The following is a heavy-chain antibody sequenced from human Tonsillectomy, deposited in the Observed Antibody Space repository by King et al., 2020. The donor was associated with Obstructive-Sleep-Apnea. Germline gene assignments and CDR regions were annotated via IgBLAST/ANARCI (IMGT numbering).Heavy chain of an antibody. J-gene: IGHJ3*02. CDR2: IIPILGIA. CDR1: GGTFSSYA. Sequence: VQLVESGAEVKKPGSSVKVSCKASGGTFSSYAISWVRQAPGQGLEWMGGIIPILGIANYAQKFQGRVTITADKSTSTAYMELSSLRSEDTAVYYCARDLGGVTMVRGARSDAFDIWGQGTMVTVSS. V-gene: IGHV1-69*09. D-gene: IGHD3-10*01. CDR3: ARDLGGVTMVRGARSDAFDI.